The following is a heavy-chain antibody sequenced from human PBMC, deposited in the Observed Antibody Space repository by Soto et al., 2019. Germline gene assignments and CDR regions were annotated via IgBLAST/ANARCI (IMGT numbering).Heavy chain of an antibody. V-gene: IGHV4-59*01. Sequence: SETLSLTCTASGGSISSYYWSWIRQPPGKGLEWIGYIYYSGSTNYNPSLKSRVTISVDTSKNQFSLKLSSVTAADTAVYYCAREGGGSSRDAFDIWGQGTMVTVSS. CDR3: AREGGGSSRDAFDI. J-gene: IGHJ3*02. CDR1: GGSISSYY. D-gene: IGHD6-13*01. CDR2: IYYSGST.